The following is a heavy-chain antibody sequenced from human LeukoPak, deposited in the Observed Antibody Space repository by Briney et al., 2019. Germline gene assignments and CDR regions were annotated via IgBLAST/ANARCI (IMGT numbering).Heavy chain of an antibody. CDR2: IIPIFGTA. Sequence: SVKVSCKASGGTFSSYAISWVRQAPGQGLEWMGGIIPIFGTASYAQKFQGRVTITADESTSTAYMELSSLRSEDTAVYYCARAYDSSGYSRGGFDYWGQGTLVTVSS. CDR1: GGTFSSYA. J-gene: IGHJ4*02. V-gene: IGHV1-69*13. D-gene: IGHD3-22*01. CDR3: ARAYDSSGYSRGGFDY.